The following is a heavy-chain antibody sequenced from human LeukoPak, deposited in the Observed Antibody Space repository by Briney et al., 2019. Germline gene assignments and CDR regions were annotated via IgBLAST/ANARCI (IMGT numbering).Heavy chain of an antibody. J-gene: IGHJ4*02. Sequence: GGSLRLSCAASGFTFNTYGMHWVRQAPGKGLEWVAFIRYDGSYKYYADSVKGRFTISRDNSKNTLYLQMNSLRGEDTAVYYCGREIQAPGKTLEYWGQGTLVTVSS. V-gene: IGHV3-30*02. CDR2: IRYDGSYK. CDR1: GFTFNTYG. CDR3: GREIQAPGKTLEY.